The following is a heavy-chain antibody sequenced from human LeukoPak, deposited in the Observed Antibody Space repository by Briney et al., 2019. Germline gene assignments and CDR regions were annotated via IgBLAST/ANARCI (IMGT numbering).Heavy chain of an antibody. J-gene: IGHJ4*02. Sequence: SETLSLTCAVYGGSFSGYYWSWIRQPPGKGLEWMGEINHSGSTNYNPSLKSRVTISVDTSKHQFSLKLSSVTAADTAVYYCAGELGYCSSTSCYRGFGYWGQGTLVTVSS. D-gene: IGHD2-2*01. CDR2: INHSGST. CDR3: AGELGYCSSTSCYRGFGY. CDR1: GGSFSGYY. V-gene: IGHV4-34*01.